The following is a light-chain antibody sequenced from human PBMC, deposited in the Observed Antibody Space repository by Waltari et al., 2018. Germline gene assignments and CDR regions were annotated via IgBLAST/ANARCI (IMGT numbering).Light chain of an antibody. Sequence: SSELTQDPAVSVALGQTVRITCQGDSLRSYYATWYQQKAGQAPILVIYGPNNRPSGVTDRISGSYSGRTASLTITGAQAEDEADYYCSSRDSGAHRHVFGTETKVTVL. CDR3: SSRDSGAHRHV. CDR1: SLRSYY. J-gene: IGLJ1*01. V-gene: IGLV3-19*01. CDR2: GPN.